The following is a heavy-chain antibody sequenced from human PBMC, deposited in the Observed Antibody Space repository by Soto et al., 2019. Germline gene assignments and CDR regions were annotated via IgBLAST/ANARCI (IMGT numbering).Heavy chain of an antibody. V-gene: IGHV4-59*01. J-gene: IGHJ6*02. Sequence: SETLSLTCTVSGGSISSYYWSWIRQPPGKGLEWIGYIYYSGSTNYNPSLKSRVTISVDTSKNQFSLKLSSVTAADTAVYYCARDTRFGRHSVGMDVWGQGTTVNVSS. D-gene: IGHD3-10*01. CDR3: ARDTRFGRHSVGMDV. CDR2: IYYSGST. CDR1: GGSISSYY.